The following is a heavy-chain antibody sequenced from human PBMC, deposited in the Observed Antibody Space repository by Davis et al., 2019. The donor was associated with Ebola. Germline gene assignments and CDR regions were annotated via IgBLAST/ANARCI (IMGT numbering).Heavy chain of an antibody. J-gene: IGHJ1*01. D-gene: IGHD4-23*01. CDR1: GYTFTSYG. CDR2: ISAYNGNT. Sequence: ASVKVSCKASGYTFTSYGISWVRQAPGQGLEWMGWISAYNGNTNYAQKLQGRVTMTTDTSTSTAYMELRSLRSDDTAVYYCAKDHYGGNSKYFQHWGQGTLVTVSS. V-gene: IGHV1-18*01. CDR3: AKDHYGGNSKYFQH.